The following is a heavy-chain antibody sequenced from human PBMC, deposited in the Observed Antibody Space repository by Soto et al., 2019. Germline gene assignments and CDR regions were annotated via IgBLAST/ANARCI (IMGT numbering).Heavy chain of an antibody. CDR1: GYTFTSYG. CDR3: ASSNSGVVVAATEYYFDY. J-gene: IGHJ4*02. D-gene: IGHD2-15*01. Sequence: ASVKVSCKASGYTFTSYGISWVRQAPGQGLEWMGWISAYNGNTNYAQKLQGRVTMTTDTSTSTAYMELRSLRSDDTAVYYCASSNSGVVVAATEYYFDYWGQGTLVTVSS. CDR2: ISAYNGNT. V-gene: IGHV1-18*01.